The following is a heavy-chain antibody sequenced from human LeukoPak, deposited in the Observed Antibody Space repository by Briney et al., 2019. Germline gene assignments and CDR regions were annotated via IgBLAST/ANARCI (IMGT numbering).Heavy chain of an antibody. D-gene: IGHD3-9*01. V-gene: IGHV4-59*12. CDR3: ARGNFIRYLRHFGY. Sequence: SSETLSLTCTVSGGSISGYYWSWIRQPPGKGLEWIGYIYYSGSTNYNPSLKSRVTISVDTSKNQFSLKLSSVTAADTAVYYCARGNFIRYLRHFGYWGQGTLVTVSS. CDR2: IYYSGST. J-gene: IGHJ4*02. CDR1: GGSISGYY.